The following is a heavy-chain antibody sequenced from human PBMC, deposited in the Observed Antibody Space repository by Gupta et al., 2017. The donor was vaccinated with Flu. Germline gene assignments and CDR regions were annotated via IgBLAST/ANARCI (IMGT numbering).Heavy chain of an antibody. Sequence: QVQLVVSGGGVVQPGRSLRLSCAASGFTFSSHGMHWVRQAPGKGLEWVAVISYDGSNKYYADSVKVRFTISRDNSKNTLYLQMNSLRAEDTAVYYCAKDYHDYGDYAYYYYGMDVWGQGTTVTVSS. CDR3: AKDYHDYGDYAYYYYGMDV. CDR2: ISYDGSNK. V-gene: IGHV3-30*18. CDR1: GFTFSSHG. J-gene: IGHJ6*02. D-gene: IGHD4-17*01.